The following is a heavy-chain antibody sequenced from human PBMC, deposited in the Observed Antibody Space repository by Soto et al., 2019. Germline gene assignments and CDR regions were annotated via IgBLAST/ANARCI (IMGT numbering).Heavy chain of an antibody. D-gene: IGHD3-10*01. CDR3: AQTAAYYRGRHFHY. CDR1: GFSLTTTGMR. V-gene: IGHV2-70*04. Sequence: SGPTLVNPTQTLTLTCTLSGFSLTTTGMRXSWIRQPPGKALEWLARIDWDDDKFYSTFLKPRLSISKDTSKNQVVLTMPNMDPGDTATYYCAQTAAYYRGRHFHYWGQVTLVTFSS. J-gene: IGHJ4*02. CDR2: IDWDDDK.